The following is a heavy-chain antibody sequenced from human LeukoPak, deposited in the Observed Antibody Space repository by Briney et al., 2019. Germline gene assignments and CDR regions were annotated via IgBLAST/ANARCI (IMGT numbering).Heavy chain of an antibody. D-gene: IGHD3-10*01. Sequence: GASVKVSCKASGDTFTSYAISWVRQAPGQGLEWMGGIIPNFGTTNYAQKFQGRVTITTDVSTSTAYMELSSLRSDDTAVYYCGRGVGADGSGSYSMDPWGQGTMVTVSS. V-gene: IGHV1-69*05. CDR3: GRGVGADGSGSYSMDP. CDR2: IIPNFGTT. CDR1: GDTFTSYA. J-gene: IGHJ5*01.